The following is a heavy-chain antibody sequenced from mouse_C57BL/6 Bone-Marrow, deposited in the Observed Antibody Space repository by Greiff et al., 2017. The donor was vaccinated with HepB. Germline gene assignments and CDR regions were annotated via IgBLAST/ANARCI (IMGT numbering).Heavy chain of an antibody. CDR3: ARRNYYYGSSYLLFAY. V-gene: IGHV1-50*01. CDR2: IDPSDSYT. D-gene: IGHD1-1*01. Sequence: QVQLQQPGAELVKPGASVKLSCKASGYTFTSYWMQWVKQRPGQGLEWIGEIDPSDSYTNYNQKFKGKATLTVDTSSSTAYMQLSSLTSEDSAVYYGARRNYYYGSSYLLFAYWGQGTLVTVSA. J-gene: IGHJ3*01. CDR1: GYTFTSYW.